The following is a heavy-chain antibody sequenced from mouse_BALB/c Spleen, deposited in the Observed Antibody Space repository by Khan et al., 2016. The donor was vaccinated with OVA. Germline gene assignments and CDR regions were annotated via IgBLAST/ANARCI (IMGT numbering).Heavy chain of an antibody. CDR3: ARAYYGNGYYAMDY. CDR2: ISSGGSYT. J-gene: IGHJ4*01. Sequence: EVELVESGGDLVKPGGSLKLSCAASGFTFSSYGMSWVRQTPDKRLEWVATISSGGSYTYYPDCVTGRFTISKDNAQNTLYLQMSSLKSEDTAMYYCARAYYGNGYYAMDYWGQGTSVTVSS. V-gene: IGHV5-6*01. D-gene: IGHD2-10*01. CDR1: GFTFSSYG.